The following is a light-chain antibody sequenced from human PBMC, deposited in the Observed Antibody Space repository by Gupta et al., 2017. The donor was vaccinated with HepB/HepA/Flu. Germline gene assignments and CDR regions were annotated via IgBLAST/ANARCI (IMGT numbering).Light chain of an antibody. CDR1: SSDVGGYNF. CDR3: CSYTGSFPVV. J-gene: IGLJ2*01. CDR2: DVN. V-gene: IGLV2-11*01. Sequence: QSALTQPRSVSGSPGQSVTISCTGTSSDVGGYNFVSWYQQHPDKAPKLMLYDVNKRPSGVPDRFSGSKSGNTASLTIFGLQAEDEADYYCCSYTGSFPVVFGGGTKLTVL.